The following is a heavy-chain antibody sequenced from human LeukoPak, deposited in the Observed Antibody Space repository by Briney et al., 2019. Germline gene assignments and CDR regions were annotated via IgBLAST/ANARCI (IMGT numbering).Heavy chain of an antibody. V-gene: IGHV3-30*18. J-gene: IGHJ6*02. CDR3: AKADTLTNHFYYYGMDV. Sequence: GRSLRLSCAASGFTFSSYGMHWVSQDPGKWLEWVAVISYDGSNKYYAASVKGRFTISRDNSKNTLYLQMNSLRAEDTAVYYCAKADTLTNHFYYYGMDVWGQGTTVTVSS. CDR1: GFTFSSYG. CDR2: ISYDGSNK. D-gene: IGHD4/OR15-4a*01.